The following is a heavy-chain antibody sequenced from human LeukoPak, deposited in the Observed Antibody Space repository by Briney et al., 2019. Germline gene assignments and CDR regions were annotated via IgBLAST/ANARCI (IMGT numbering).Heavy chain of an antibody. V-gene: IGHV3-30*02. Sequence: GGSLRLSCAASGFTFSSYAMSWVRQAPGKGLEWVAFRYDGSRKYYADSVKGRFTISRDNSKNTLYLQMNSLRAEDTAMYYCAKVSLNMVNDAFDIWGQGTMVSVSS. CDR3: AKVSLNMVNDAFDI. D-gene: IGHD4/OR15-4a*01. CDR1: GFTFSSYA. CDR2: RYDGSRK. J-gene: IGHJ3*02.